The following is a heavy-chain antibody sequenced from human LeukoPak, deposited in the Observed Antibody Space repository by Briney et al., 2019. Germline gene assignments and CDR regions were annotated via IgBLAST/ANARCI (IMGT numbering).Heavy chain of an antibody. V-gene: IGHV4-39*01. CDR3: AKSGGYGLIDD. D-gene: IGHD1-26*01. J-gene: IGHJ4*02. Sequence: SETLSLTCAVSGASISGSNYYWGWIRQPPGKGLEWIGNIYSSGSTYYNASLQSRVTISIDTSKNQFSLRLNSVTAADTAMDYCAKSGGYGLIDDWGQGTRVTVSS. CDR1: GASISGSNYY. CDR2: IYSSGST.